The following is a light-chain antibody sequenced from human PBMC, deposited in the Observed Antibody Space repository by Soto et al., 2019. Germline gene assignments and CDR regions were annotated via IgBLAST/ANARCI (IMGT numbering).Light chain of an antibody. CDR2: GAS. Sequence: THSPVTLSVSPGERATLSGRASQTVGTNLAWYQHKPGQAPRLLIYGASTRATGIPARFSGSGSETEFTLTITSLQSEDFAVYYCQEYNNWPLITFGQGTRLEI. V-gene: IGKV3-15*01. J-gene: IGKJ5*01. CDR1: QTVGTN. CDR3: QEYNNWPLIT.